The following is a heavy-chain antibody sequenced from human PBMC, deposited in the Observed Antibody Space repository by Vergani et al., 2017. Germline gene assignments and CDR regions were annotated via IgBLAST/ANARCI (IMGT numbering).Heavy chain of an antibody. D-gene: IGHD6-13*01. CDR3: ARHKEQLVPGNYYYYYYMDV. CDR1: GSSIRSTFYY. Sequence: QLQLQESDPGLVKPSETLSLTCTVSGSSIRSTFYYWGWIRQPPGKGLELIGTIYYSGSTYYNPSLKSRVTISVDTSKNQFSLKLNSVTAADTAVYYCARHKEQLVPGNYYYYYYMDVWGKGTTVTVSS. J-gene: IGHJ6*03. V-gene: IGHV4-39*01. CDR2: IYYSGST.